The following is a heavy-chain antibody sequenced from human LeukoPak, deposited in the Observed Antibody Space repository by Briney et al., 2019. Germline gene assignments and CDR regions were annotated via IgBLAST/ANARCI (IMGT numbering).Heavy chain of an antibody. V-gene: IGHV4-59*08. Sequence: SEILSLTCTVSGGSIGSYYWSWIRQPPGKGLEWIGYIYYSGSTNYNPSLKSRVTISVDTSKNQFSLKLSSVTAADTAVYYCAGTHDYGDYYYYYGMDVWGQGTTVTVSS. D-gene: IGHD4-17*01. J-gene: IGHJ6*02. CDR1: GGSIGSYY. CDR3: AGTHDYGDYYYYYGMDV. CDR2: IYYSGST.